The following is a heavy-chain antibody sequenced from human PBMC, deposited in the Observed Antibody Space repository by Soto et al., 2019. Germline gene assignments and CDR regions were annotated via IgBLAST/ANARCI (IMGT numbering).Heavy chain of an antibody. CDR3: ARAHITDYGDYFHLDY. J-gene: IGHJ4*02. D-gene: IGHD4-17*01. CDR1: GGTFSRYA. V-gene: IGHV1-69*12. CDR2: IIPVFGSA. Sequence: QVQLVQSGAEVKKPGSSVRVSCKASGGTFSRYAITWVRQAPGQGPEWMGGIIPVFGSANYAQKFQGRVTLTADESTSTAYMGLNSLTSEDTAVYYCARAHITDYGDYFHLDYWGQGTLVTVSS.